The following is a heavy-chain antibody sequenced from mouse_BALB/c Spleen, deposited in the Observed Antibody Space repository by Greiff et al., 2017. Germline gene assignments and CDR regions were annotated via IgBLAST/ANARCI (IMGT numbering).Heavy chain of an antibody. CDR3: ARNDYDEYYYAMDY. CDR1: GYAFTNYL. D-gene: IGHD2-4*01. J-gene: IGHJ4*01. Sequence: VQGVESGAELVRPGTSVKVSCKASGYAFTNYLIEWVKQRPGQGLEWIGVINPGSGGTNYNEKFKGKATLTADKSSSTAYMQLSSLTSDDSAVYFCARNDYDEYYYAMDYWGQGTSVTVSS. V-gene: IGHV1-54*01. CDR2: INPGSGGT.